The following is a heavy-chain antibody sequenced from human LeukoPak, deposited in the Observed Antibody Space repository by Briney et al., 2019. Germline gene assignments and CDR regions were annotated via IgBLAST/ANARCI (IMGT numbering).Heavy chain of an antibody. CDR2: IIPIFGTA. Sequence: ATVKVSCKASGGTFSSYAISWVRQAPGQGLEWMGGIIPIFGTANYAQKFQGRVTITADESTSTAYMELSSLRSEDTAVYYCARGRYCGGDCYSSFDYWGQGTLVTVSS. V-gene: IGHV1-69*13. J-gene: IGHJ4*02. D-gene: IGHD2-21*02. CDR3: ARGRYCGGDCYSSFDY. CDR1: GGTFSSYA.